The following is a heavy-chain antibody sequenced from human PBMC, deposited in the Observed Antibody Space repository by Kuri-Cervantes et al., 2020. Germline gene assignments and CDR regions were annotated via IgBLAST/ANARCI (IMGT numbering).Heavy chain of an antibody. V-gene: IGHV4-61*01. CDR3: ARDRPFHDVRCGMDV. D-gene: IGHD6-6*01. J-gene: IGHJ6*02. Sequence: ESLKISCAVSGGSISSGSYYWSWIRQPPGKGLEWIGYIYYSGSTNYNPSLKSRVAISMNTSKNQFSLKLTSVTTADTAVYYCARDRPFHDVRCGMDVWGQGTTVTVSS. CDR1: GGSISSGSYY. CDR2: IYYSGST.